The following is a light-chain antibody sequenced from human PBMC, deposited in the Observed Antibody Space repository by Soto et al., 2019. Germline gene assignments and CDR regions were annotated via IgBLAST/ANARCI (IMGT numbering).Light chain of an antibody. CDR2: GAA. CDR3: QQYGSLPIT. V-gene: IGKV3-20*01. Sequence: ENVLTQSPGTLSLSPGERATLSCRASQSVSSSFVAWYQQKPGQAPRLVIYGAASRATGIPDRFSGSGSVTDFTLTISRLEPEDFAVYYCQQYGSLPITFGQGTRLEIK. J-gene: IGKJ5*01. CDR1: QSVSSSF.